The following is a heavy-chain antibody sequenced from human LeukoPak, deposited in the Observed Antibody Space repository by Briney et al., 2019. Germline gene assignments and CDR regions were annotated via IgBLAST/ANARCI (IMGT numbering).Heavy chain of an antibody. CDR1: GGSFSGYY. CDR3: ARGLCSWFGELHCFLGLNWFDP. CDR2: INHSGGT. D-gene: IGHD3-10*01. Sequence: SETLSLTCAVYGGSFSGYYWSWIRQPPGKGLEWIGEINHSGGTNYNPSLKSRVTISVDTSKNQFSLKLSSVTAADTAVYYCARGLCSWFGELHCFLGLNWFDPWGQGTLVTVSS. V-gene: IGHV4-34*01. J-gene: IGHJ5*02.